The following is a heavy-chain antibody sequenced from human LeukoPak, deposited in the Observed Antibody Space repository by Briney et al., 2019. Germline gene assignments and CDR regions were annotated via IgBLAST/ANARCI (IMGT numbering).Heavy chain of an antibody. J-gene: IGHJ4*02. CDR3: ATWGDSAYFDY. D-gene: IGHD2-21*02. V-gene: IGHV1-46*01. CDR1: GYTFTSYY. CDR2: VNPSGGST. Sequence: ASVKVSCKASGYTFTSYYMHWVRQAPGQGLEWMGIVNPSGGSTSYAQKFQGRVTMTRDTSTSTVYMELSSLRSEDTAVYYCATWGDSAYFDYWGQGTLVTVSS.